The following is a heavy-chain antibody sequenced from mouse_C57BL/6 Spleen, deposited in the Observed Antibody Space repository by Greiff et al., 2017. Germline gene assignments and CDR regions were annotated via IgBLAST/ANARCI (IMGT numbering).Heavy chain of an antibody. CDR2: INPSSGYT. CDR3: ARDGIPISTTVVATGYFDV. V-gene: IGHV1-7*01. D-gene: IGHD1-1*01. CDR1: GYTFTSYW. J-gene: IGHJ1*03. Sequence: QVQLQQSGAELAKPGASVKLSCKASGYTFTSYWMHWVKQRPGQGLEWIGYINPSSGYTKYNQKFKDKATLTADKSSSTAYMQLSSLTYEDSAVYYCARDGIPISTTVVATGYFDVWGTGTTVTVSS.